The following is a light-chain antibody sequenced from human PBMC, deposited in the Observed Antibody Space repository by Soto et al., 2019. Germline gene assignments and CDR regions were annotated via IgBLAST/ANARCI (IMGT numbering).Light chain of an antibody. J-gene: IGKJ1*01. CDR3: QQYGSSPPT. CDR1: QSVNSYS. V-gene: IGKV3-20*01. CDR2: GAS. Sequence: EIVLTQSPGTLSLSPGERATLSCRASQSVNSYSLAWYQRKPGQPPRLLVWGASNRATDIPYRFSGSGSGTDFTLTITNLEPEDFAVYYWQQYGSSPPTFGQGTRVEVK.